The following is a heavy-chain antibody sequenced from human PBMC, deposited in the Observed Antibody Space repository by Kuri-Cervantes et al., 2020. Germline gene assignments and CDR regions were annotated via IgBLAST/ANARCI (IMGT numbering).Heavy chain of an antibody. J-gene: IGHJ6*03. CDR1: GFTFSSYS. CDR2: IKQDGSEK. CDR3: ARYHLYYMDV. V-gene: IGHV3-7*01. Sequence: ETLSLTCAASGFTFSSYSMNWVRQAPGKGLEWVANIKQDGSEKYYVDSVKGRFTASRDNARNSLYLQMNSLRAEDTAVYYCARYHLYYMDVWGKGTTVTVSS.